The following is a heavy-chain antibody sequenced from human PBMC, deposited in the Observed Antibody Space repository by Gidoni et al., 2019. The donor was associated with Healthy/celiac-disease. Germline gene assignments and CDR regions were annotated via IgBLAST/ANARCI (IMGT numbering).Heavy chain of an antibody. CDR2: ISGSGGST. V-gene: IGHV3-23*01. Sequence: EVQLLETGGGLVQPGGSLRLSCAASGFTFSSYAMSWVRQAPGKGLEWVSAISGSGGSTYYADSVKGRFTISRDNSKNTLYLQMNSLRAEDTAVYYCARLPTYYYGSGSYMQDYWGQGTLVTVSS. J-gene: IGHJ4*02. D-gene: IGHD3-10*01. CDR1: GFTFSSYA. CDR3: ARLPTYYYGSGSYMQDY.